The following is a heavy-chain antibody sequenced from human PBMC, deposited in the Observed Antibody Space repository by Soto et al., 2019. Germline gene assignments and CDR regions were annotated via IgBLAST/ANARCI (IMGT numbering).Heavy chain of an antibody. Sequence: QVQLQESGPGLVKPSGTLSLTCAVSSGSISTSNWWSWVRQPPGKGLEWIGEIYHSGSTNYNPSLKSRVTISVDKSKNQFSLKLSSVTAADTPVYYCARFRGSTPAKFYMDVWGKGTTVTVSS. CDR2: IYHSGST. J-gene: IGHJ6*03. CDR3: ARFRGSTPAKFYMDV. D-gene: IGHD2-2*01. V-gene: IGHV4-4*02. CDR1: SGSISTSNW.